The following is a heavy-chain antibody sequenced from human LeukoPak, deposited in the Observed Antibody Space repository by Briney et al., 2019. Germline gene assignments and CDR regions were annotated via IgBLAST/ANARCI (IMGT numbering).Heavy chain of an antibody. CDR1: GGSISSGGYY. V-gene: IGHV4-31*03. CDR2: IYYSGST. CDR3: ARGLRAAAALDAFDI. D-gene: IGHD6-13*01. J-gene: IGHJ3*02. Sequence: SETLSLTCTVSGGSISSGGYYWSWIRQQPGKGLEWIGYIYYSGSTYYNPSLKSRVTISVDTSKNQFSLELSSVTAADTAVYYCARGLRAAAALDAFDIWGQGTMVTVSS.